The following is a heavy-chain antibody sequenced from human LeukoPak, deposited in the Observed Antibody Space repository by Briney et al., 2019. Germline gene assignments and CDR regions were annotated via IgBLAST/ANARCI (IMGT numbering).Heavy chain of an antibody. J-gene: IGHJ6*04. V-gene: IGHV3-48*03. D-gene: IGHD3-10*02. CDR2: ISSSGSTI. CDR3: AELGITMIGGV. CDR1: GFTFSSYE. Sequence: PGGSLRLSCAASGFTFSSYEMNWVRQARGKGLEGVSYISSSGSTIYYADSVKGRFTISRDNAKNSLYLQINSLRAEDTAVYYCAELGITMIGGVWGKGTTVTISS.